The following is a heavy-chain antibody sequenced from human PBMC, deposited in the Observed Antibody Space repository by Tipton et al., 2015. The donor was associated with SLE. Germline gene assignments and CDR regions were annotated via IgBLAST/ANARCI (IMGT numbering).Heavy chain of an antibody. CDR2: IHYSGGT. J-gene: IGHJ4*02. Sequence: GSLRLSCTVSGGSMSNYYWSWIRQPPGKGLEWIAYIHYSGGTNYNPSLKSRVTISGDTSKNQFSLRLSSVTAADTAVYYCARQGTGLSYDWGQGTLVTVSS. D-gene: IGHD1-1*01. V-gene: IGHV4-59*01. CDR1: GGSMSNYY. CDR3: ARQGTGLSYD.